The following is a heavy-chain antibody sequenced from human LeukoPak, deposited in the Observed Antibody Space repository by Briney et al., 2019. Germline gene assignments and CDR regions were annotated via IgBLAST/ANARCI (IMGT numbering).Heavy chain of an antibody. CDR3: ARLVAVARRDAFDI. CDR2: INPNTGST. D-gene: IGHD6-19*01. J-gene: IGHJ3*02. Sequence: GASVKVSCKDSGFSFNGSYMYWVRQAPGQGPEWMGWINPNTGSTNYAQKLQGRVTMSTDTSTGTANMELSSLRSDDTSGYYCARLVAVARRDAFDIWGQGTMVTVSS. CDR1: GFSFNGSY. V-gene: IGHV1-2*02.